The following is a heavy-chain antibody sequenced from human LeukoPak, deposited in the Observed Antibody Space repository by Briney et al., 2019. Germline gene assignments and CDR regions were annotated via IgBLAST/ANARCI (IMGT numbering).Heavy chain of an antibody. CDR1: GASISSHY. CDR3: ARVEYQLLSMDV. J-gene: IGHJ6*04. V-gene: IGHV4-59*11. Sequence: SETLSLTCTVSGASISSHYWSWLRQPPGKGMEWVGYIYYSGSTNYNPSLKSRVTISVDTSKKQFSLKLSSVAAADTAVYYCARVEYQLLSMDVWGKGTTVTVSS. D-gene: IGHD2-2*01. CDR2: IYYSGST.